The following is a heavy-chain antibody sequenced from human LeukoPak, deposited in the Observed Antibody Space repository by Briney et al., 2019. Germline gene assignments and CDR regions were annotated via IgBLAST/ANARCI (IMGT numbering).Heavy chain of an antibody. CDR1: GFTFSSYA. Sequence: PGGSLRLSCAASGFTFSSYAMSWVRQAPGKGLEWVSAISGSGGSTYYADSVKGRFTISRDNSKNTLYLQVNSLRAEDTAVYYCAKGFSYYDFWSGYYDAFDIWGQGTMVTVSS. V-gene: IGHV3-23*01. CDR2: ISGSGGST. J-gene: IGHJ3*02. D-gene: IGHD3-3*01. CDR3: AKGFSYYDFWSGYYDAFDI.